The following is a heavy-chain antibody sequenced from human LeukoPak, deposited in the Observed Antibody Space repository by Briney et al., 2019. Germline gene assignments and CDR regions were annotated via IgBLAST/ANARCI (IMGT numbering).Heavy chain of an antibody. CDR1: GFILSNYA. Sequence: GGSLRLSCAASGFILSNYAMNWVRRAPGKGLECVSSISGNGNDMNYGDSVKGRFTISRDNTRNSLYLQMDSLRVEDTAIYYCVRIPNGANFPNWFAPWGQGTLVTVSS. CDR2: ISGNGNDM. J-gene: IGHJ5*02. V-gene: IGHV3-21*01. D-gene: IGHD4/OR15-4a*01. CDR3: VRIPNGANFPNWFAP.